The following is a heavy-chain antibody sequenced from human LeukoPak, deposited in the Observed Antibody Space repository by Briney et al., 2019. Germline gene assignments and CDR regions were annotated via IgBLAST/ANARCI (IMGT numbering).Heavy chain of an antibody. CDR1: GGSISSGDYY. CDR2: IYYSGSN. Sequence: SETLSLTCTVSGGSISSGDYYWSWIRQPPGQGLGWIGYIYYSGSNYYNPSLKSRVTKSTVTSKNQFSLKLSSVTAADTAVYYCAILYGSGSVDWSGRDYWGQGTPVTVSS. J-gene: IGHJ4*02. D-gene: IGHD3-10*01. CDR3: AILYGSGSVDWSGRDY. V-gene: IGHV4-30-4*01.